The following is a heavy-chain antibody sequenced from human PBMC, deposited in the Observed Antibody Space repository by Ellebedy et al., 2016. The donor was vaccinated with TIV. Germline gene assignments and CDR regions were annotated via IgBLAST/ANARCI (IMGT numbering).Heavy chain of an antibody. V-gene: IGHV3-33*01. CDR2: IWYEGSSE. Sequence: GESLKISCAASGLTFSRYGMHWLRQAPDKGLEWVAVIWYEGSSEYLADSVQGRFTISRDNFNNTPYLQMNSLRAEDTAVYWCASWDFDYWGQGTLVTVSS. D-gene: IGHD7-27*01. CDR3: ASWDFDY. J-gene: IGHJ4*02. CDR1: GLTFSRYG.